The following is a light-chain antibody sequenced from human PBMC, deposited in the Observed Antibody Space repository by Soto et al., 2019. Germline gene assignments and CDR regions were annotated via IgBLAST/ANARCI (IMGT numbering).Light chain of an antibody. CDR3: QQRSNWPMYT. J-gene: IGKJ2*01. CDR1: QSVSSY. Sequence: EIVLTQSPATLSLSPGERATLSCRASQSVSSYLAWYQQKPGQAPRLLIYDASNRATGIPARFSGSGSGTYFTLTISSLEPEDVAVYYCQQRSNWPMYTFGQGTKLEIK. V-gene: IGKV3-11*01. CDR2: DAS.